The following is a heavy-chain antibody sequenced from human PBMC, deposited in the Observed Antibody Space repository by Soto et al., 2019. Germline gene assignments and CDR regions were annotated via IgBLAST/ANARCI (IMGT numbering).Heavy chain of an antibody. Sequence: PTETPSLTFTVSGGSISSRGYYWSWIRQHPGKGLEWIGYIYYSGSSYYNPSLKSRITMSVDTSNNQFSLRLNSVTAADTAVYYCARARNCLTGYYKRGFNYYDYWGKGTPGTVYS. J-gene: IGHJ4*02. CDR2: IYYSGSS. V-gene: IGHV4-31*03. CDR1: GGSISSRGYY. CDR3: ARARNCLTGYYKRGFNYYDY. D-gene: IGHD3-9*01.